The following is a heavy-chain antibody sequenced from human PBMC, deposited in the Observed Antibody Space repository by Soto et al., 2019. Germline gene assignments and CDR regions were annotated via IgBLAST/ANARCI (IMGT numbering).Heavy chain of an antibody. CDR3: ARAWGYSYGFEP. V-gene: IGHV1-18*01. CDR1: GCTFTSYG. D-gene: IGHD5-18*01. J-gene: IGHJ5*02. Sequence: ASLKVYCKASGCTFTSYGISCVRQAPGQGLELMGWISAYNGNTNYAQKLQGRVTMTTDTSTSTAYMELRSLRSDDTAVYYCARAWGYSYGFEPWGQGTLVTVSS. CDR2: ISAYNGNT.